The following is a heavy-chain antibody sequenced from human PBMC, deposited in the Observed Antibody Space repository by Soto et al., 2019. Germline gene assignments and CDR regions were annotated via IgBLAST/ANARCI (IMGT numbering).Heavy chain of an antibody. J-gene: IGHJ3*02. D-gene: IGHD3-3*01. V-gene: IGHV4-31*03. CDR1: GGCSSRGGYY. Sequence: SVMRSLACSVAGGCSSRGGYYWSWIRQHPGKGLEWIGYIYYSGSTYYNPSLKSRVTISVDTSKNQFSLKLSSVTAADTAVYYCARDQNHDFWSGYYGRGAFDIWGQGTMVTVSS. CDR3: ARDQNHDFWSGYYGRGAFDI. CDR2: IYYSGST.